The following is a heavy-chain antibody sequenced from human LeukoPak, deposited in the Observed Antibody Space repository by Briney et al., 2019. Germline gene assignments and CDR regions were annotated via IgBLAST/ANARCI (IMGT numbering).Heavy chain of an antibody. V-gene: IGHV4-34*01. Sequence: SETLSLTCAVYGGSFRGYYWSWIRQPPGKGLEWIGEINHSGSTNYNPSLKSRVTISVDTSKNQFSLKLSSVTAADTAVYYCARVSSYSAYGGDYWGQGTLVTVSS. CDR3: ARVSSYSAYGGDY. CDR1: GGSFRGYY. CDR2: INHSGST. D-gene: IGHD5-12*01. J-gene: IGHJ4*02.